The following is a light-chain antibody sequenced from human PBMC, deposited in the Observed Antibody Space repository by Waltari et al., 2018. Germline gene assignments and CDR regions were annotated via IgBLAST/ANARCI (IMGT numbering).Light chain of an antibody. J-gene: IGKJ4*01. Sequence: DLVMTQSPDSLAVSLGERATINCKSRQSVLYSSNNKNYLAWYQQKPGQPPKLLIYWASTRESGVPDRFSGSGSGTDFTLTISSLQAEDVAVYYCQQYYSTPLTFGGGTKVEIK. CDR1: QSVLYSSNNKNY. CDR2: WAS. CDR3: QQYYSTPLT. V-gene: IGKV4-1*01.